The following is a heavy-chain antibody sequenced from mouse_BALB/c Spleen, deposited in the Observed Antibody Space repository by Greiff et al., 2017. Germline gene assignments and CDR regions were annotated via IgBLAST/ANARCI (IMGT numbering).Heavy chain of an antibody. D-gene: IGHD3-3*01. J-gene: IGHJ2*01. CDR2: ISYSGST. CDR3: ARGDLPVYFDY. V-gene: IGHV3-8*02. Sequence: EVNVVESGPSLVKPSQTLSLTCPVTGDSITSGYWNWIRKFPGNKLEYMGYISYSGSTYYNPSLKSRISITRDTSKNQYYLQLNSVTTEDTATYYCARGDLPVYFDYWGQGTTLTVSS. CDR1: GDSITSGY.